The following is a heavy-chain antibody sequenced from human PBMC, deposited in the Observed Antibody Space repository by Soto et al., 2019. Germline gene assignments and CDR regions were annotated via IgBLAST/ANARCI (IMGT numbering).Heavy chain of an antibody. CDR2: TNEGSGNT. CDR3: ARDDRSVSGVVTLDH. CDR1: GYSFKNYA. J-gene: IGHJ4*02. Sequence: ASVKVSCKATGYSFKNYAVHWVRQAPGQRLEWMGFTNEGSGNTRFSQKFQGRISITRDTSASTVYLDLSSLTSEDTAIYYCARDDRSVSGVVTLDHSGPGTLVTVSS. V-gene: IGHV1-3*01. D-gene: IGHD3-3*01.